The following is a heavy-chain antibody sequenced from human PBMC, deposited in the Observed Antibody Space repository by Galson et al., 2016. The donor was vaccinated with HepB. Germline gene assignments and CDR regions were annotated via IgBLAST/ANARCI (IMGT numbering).Heavy chain of an antibody. CDR2: IKTRADGGAT. CDR1: GFTFSDVF. Sequence: SLRLSCAASGFTFSDVFMAWVRQAPGKGLEWVGRIKTRADGGATDYAAPVAGRFTMSRDESRDILYLQMNSLRAEDTAVYYCARDFLFAHDLWGPGTLVTVSS. V-gene: IGHV3-15*01. J-gene: IGHJ5*02. CDR3: ARDFLFAHDL. D-gene: IGHD3-3*01.